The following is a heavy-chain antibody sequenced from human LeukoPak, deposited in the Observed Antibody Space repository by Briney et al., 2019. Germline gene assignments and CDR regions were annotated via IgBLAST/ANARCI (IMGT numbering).Heavy chain of an antibody. D-gene: IGHD2-2*01. J-gene: IGHJ3*02. CDR1: GFTFSSYS. Sequence: GGSLRLSCAASGFTFSSYSMNWVRQAPGKGLEWVSSISSSSSYIYYADSVKGRFTISRDNAKNSLYLQMNSLRAEDTAVYYCARCPIVPAAIFPLDIWGQGTMVTVSS. CDR3: ARCPIVPAAIFPLDI. V-gene: IGHV3-21*01. CDR2: ISSSSSYI.